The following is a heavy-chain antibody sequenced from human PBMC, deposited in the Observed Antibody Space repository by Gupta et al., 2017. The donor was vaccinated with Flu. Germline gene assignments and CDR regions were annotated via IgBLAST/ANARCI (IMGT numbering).Heavy chain of an antibody. CDR1: GFTFSSYW. CDR2: INSDGSST. J-gene: IGHJ6*02. Sequence: EVQLVESGGGLVQPGGSLRLSCAASGFTFSSYWMHWVRQAPGKGLVWVSRINSDGSSTSYADSVKGRFTISRDNAKDTLYLQMNSLRAEDTAVYYCARGTKGVPRYCTNGVCSSHGLDVWGQGTTVTVSS. V-gene: IGHV3-74*01. CDR3: ARGTKGVPRYCTNGVCSSHGLDV. D-gene: IGHD2-8*01.